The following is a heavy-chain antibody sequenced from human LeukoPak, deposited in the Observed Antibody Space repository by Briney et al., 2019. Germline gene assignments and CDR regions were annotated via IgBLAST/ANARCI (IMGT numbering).Heavy chain of an antibody. J-gene: IGHJ4*02. CDR3: ARRTRDGYNPNFDY. CDR1: GNSFTSYW. D-gene: IGHD5-24*01. CDR2: IYPGDSDT. V-gene: IGHV5-51*01. Sequence: GESLKIFCKGSGNSFTSYWIGWVRQMPGKGVEWMGLIYPGDSDTRYSPSFQGPVTISADRSISTAYLQWSSLKASDTAMYYCARRTRDGYNPNFDYWGQGTLVTVSA.